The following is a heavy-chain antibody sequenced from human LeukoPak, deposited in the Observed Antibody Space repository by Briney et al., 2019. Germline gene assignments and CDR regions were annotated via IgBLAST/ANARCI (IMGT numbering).Heavy chain of an antibody. CDR1: GGSFSGYY. Sequence: PSETLSLTCAVYGGSFSGYYWSWIRQPPGKGLEWIGEINHSGSTNYNPSLKSRVTISVDTSKKQFSLKLSSVTDADTAVYYCAMGVITMVRGVIITFRQYYFGYWGQGTLVTVSS. V-gene: IGHV4-34*01. J-gene: IGHJ4*02. CDR2: INHSGST. CDR3: AMGVITMVRGVIITFRQYYFGY. D-gene: IGHD3-10*01.